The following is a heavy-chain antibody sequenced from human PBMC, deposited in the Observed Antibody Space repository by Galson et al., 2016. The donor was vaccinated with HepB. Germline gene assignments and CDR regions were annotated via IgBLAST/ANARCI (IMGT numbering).Heavy chain of an antibody. CDR2: ISAYNGYT. D-gene: IGHD6-19*01. CDR1: GYIFTNYG. V-gene: IGHV1-18*04. CDR3: AGEGQWLVERGDYYQYYGMDV. Sequence: SVKVSCKASGYIFTNYGISWVRQAPGQGLEWMGWISAYNGYTNYAQKLQDRVTMTTDTSTSTAYMELRSLRSDDTAVYYCAGEGQWLVERGDYYQYYGMDVWGQGTTVTFSS. J-gene: IGHJ6*02.